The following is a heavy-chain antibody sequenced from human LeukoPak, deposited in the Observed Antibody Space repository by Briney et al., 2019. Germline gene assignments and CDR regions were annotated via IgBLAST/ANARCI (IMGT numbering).Heavy chain of an antibody. J-gene: IGHJ4*02. V-gene: IGHV3-48*03. CDR1: GFTFSSYE. Sequence: GGSLRLSCAASGFTFSSYEMNWVSHAPGKGLERVAYISSSGGIISNADSGKGRSTTSRDNAKNSLYLQMNSLRAEDTAVYYCARDGRFDYSSSSYLDYWGQGTLVTVSS. CDR3: ARDGRFDYSSSSYLDY. D-gene: IGHD6-6*01. CDR2: ISSSGGII.